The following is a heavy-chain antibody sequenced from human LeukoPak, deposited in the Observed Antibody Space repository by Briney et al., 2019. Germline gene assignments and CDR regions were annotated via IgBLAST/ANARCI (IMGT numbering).Heavy chain of an antibody. D-gene: IGHD6-13*01. CDR3: ARGEDSSSWYVP. Sequence: SETLSLTCTVSGGSISTYYWSWIRKPPGKGLEWIGHIYNSGSTNYSPSLKSRVTISVDTSKNQFSLKLSSVTAADTAVYYCARGEDSSSWYVPWGQGTLVTVSS. V-gene: IGHV4-59*01. CDR1: GGSISTYY. J-gene: IGHJ5*02. CDR2: IYNSGST.